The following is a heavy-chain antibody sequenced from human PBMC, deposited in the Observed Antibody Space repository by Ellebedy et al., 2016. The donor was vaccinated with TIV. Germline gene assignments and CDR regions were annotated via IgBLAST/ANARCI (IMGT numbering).Heavy chain of an antibody. CDR1: GGTFSSYA. J-gene: IGHJ4*02. D-gene: IGHD5-12*01. CDR2: IIPIFDTA. CDR3: ARVHSVVATITSSGVY. Sequence: SVKVSXXASGGTFSSYAISWVRQAPGQGLEWMGGIIPIFDTANYAQKFQGRVTITRDTSASTAYMELSSLRSEDTAVYYCARVHSVVATITSSGVYWGQGTLVTVSS. V-gene: IGHV1-69*05.